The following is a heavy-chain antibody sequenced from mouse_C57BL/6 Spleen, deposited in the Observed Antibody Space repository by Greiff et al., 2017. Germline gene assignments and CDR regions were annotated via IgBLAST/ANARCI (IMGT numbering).Heavy chain of an antibody. CDR2: IYPGSGST. V-gene: IGHV1-55*01. Sequence: VQLQQPGAELVKPGASVKMSCKASGYTFTSYWITWVKQRPGQGLEWIGEIYPGSGSTNYNEKFKSKATLTVDTSSSTAYMQLSSLTSEDSAVYYCAYYSLRDYAMDYWGQGTSVTVSS. CDR3: AYYSLRDYAMDY. J-gene: IGHJ4*01. D-gene: IGHD2-12*01. CDR1: GYTFTSYW.